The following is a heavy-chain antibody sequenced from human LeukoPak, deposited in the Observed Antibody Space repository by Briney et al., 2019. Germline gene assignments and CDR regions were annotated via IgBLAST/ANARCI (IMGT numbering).Heavy chain of an antibody. Sequence: SETLSLICTVSGGSISSSSYYWGWIRQPPGKGLEWIGSIYYSGSTYYNPSLKSRVTISVDTSKNQFSLKLSSVTAADTAVYYCARGTNWNGGDYNWFDPWGQGTLVTVSS. CDR2: IYYSGST. D-gene: IGHD1-1*01. V-gene: IGHV4-39*07. J-gene: IGHJ5*02. CDR1: GGSISSSSYY. CDR3: ARGTNWNGGDYNWFDP.